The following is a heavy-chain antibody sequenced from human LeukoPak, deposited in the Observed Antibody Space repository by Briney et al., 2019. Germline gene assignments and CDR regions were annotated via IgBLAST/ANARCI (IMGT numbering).Heavy chain of an antibody. D-gene: IGHD3-10*01. Sequence: GGSLRLSCAASGFTFSSYAMSWVRQAPGKGLEWVSAISGSGGSTYYADSVKGRFTISRDNSKNTLYLQMNSLRAEDTAVYYCARSTMVRTGGGYYFDYWGQGTLVTVSS. CDR1: GFTFSSYA. J-gene: IGHJ4*02. CDR2: ISGSGGST. V-gene: IGHV3-23*01. CDR3: ARSTMVRTGGGYYFDY.